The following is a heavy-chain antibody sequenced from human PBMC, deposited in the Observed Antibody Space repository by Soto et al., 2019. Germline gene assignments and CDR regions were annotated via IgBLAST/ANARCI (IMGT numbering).Heavy chain of an antibody. V-gene: IGHV4-31*03. CDR2: IYYSGST. CDR3: ARLAYYDSIDNWLDP. J-gene: IGHJ5*02. Sequence: SETLSLTCSVSGGSLDSGGYYWSWIRHHPGKGLEWIGYIYYSGSTYYNPSLKSRVTVSIDTSKNQFSLKLSSVTAADTAMYYCARLAYYDSIDNWLDPWGQGTLVTVSS. CDR1: GGSLDSGGYY. D-gene: IGHD3-22*01.